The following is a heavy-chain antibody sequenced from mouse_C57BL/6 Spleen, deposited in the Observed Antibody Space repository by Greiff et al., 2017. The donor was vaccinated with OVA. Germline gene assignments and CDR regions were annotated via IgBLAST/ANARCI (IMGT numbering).Heavy chain of an antibody. V-gene: IGHV1-82*01. Sequence: QVQLQQSGPELVKPGASVKISCKASGYAFSSSWMNWVKQRPGKGLEWIGRIYPGDGDTNYNGKFKGKATLTADKSSSTAYMQLSSLTSEDSAVYLCARCTTVVAPGFDYWGQGTTLTVSS. CDR2: IYPGDGDT. D-gene: IGHD1-1*01. J-gene: IGHJ2*01. CDR1: GYAFSSSW. CDR3: ARCTTVVAPGFDY.